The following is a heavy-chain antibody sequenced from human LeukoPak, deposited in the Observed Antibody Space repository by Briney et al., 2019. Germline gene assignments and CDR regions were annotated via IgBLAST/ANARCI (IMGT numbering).Heavy chain of an antibody. D-gene: IGHD5-12*01. CDR2: ISGAGGTT. V-gene: IGHV3-23*01. CDR1: GFTFSSYA. J-gene: IGHJ4*02. Sequence: GGSLRLSCAASGFTFSSYAMSWVRQAPGKGLEWVSAISGAGGTTLYADSVKGRFTISRDNAKNTVYLQMNSLRAEDTAVYYCARGKYGGYFIDYWGQGTLVTVSS. CDR3: ARGKYGGYFIDY.